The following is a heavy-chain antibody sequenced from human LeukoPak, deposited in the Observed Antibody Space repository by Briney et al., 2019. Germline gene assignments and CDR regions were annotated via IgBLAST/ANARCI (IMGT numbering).Heavy chain of an antibody. CDR3: ATDRYSSGWSPN. Sequence: SVKVSCKASGGTFSSYAIRWVRQAPGQGLEWMGGIIPIFGTANYAQKFQGRVTITADKSTSTAYMELSSLRSEDTAVYYCATDRYSSGWSPNWGQGTLVPVSS. V-gene: IGHV1-69*06. J-gene: IGHJ4*02. D-gene: IGHD6-19*01. CDR2: IIPIFGTA. CDR1: GGTFSSYA.